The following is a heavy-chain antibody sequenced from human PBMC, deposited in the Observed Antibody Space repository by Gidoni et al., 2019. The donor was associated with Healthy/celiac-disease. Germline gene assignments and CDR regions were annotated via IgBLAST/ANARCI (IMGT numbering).Heavy chain of an antibody. V-gene: IGHV3-30*02. J-gene: IGHJ6*02. CDR2: IRYDGSNK. Sequence: QVQLVESGGGVVQPEGSLRLSCAASGFTFSSYGMHWVRQAPGKGLEWVAFIRYDGSNKYYADSVKGRFTISRDNSKNTLYLQMNSLRAEDTAVYYCAKEGGTTMFNYGDYASYYYYYGMDVWGQGTTVTVSS. D-gene: IGHD4-17*01. CDR1: GFTFSSYG. CDR3: AKEGGTTMFNYGDYASYYYYYGMDV.